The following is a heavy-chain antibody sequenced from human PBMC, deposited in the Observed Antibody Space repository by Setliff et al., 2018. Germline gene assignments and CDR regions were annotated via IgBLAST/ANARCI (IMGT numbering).Heavy chain of an antibody. Sequence: ASVKVSCKASGYSFISYGISWVRQAPGQGLEWMGWISAYNGNTDYAQKLQGRVTMTTDTSTSTAYMELSSLRSEDTAVYYCARAYSSGWYAVYIHYYGMDVWGQGTTVTVSS. CDR3: ARAYSSGWYAVYIHYYGMDV. CDR2: ISAYNGNT. J-gene: IGHJ6*02. V-gene: IGHV1-18*01. CDR1: GYSFISYG. D-gene: IGHD6-19*01.